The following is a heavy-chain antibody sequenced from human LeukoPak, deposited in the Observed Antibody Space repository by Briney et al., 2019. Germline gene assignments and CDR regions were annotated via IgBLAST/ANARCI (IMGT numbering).Heavy chain of an antibody. D-gene: IGHD5-18*01. CDR2: IYYSGST. J-gene: IGHJ4*02. CDR3: AGQVDTAMGPFDY. V-gene: IGHV4-61*01. Sequence: SETLSLTCAVSGYSISSGYYWGWIRQPPGKGLEWIGYIYYSGSTNYNPSLKSRVTISVDTSKNQFSLKLSSVTAADTAVYYCAGQVDTAMGPFDYWGQGTLVTVSS. CDR1: GYSISSGYY.